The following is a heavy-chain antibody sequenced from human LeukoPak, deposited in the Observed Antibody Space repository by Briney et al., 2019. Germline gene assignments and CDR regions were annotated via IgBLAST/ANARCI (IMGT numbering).Heavy chain of an antibody. J-gene: IGHJ4*02. CDR2: IGDDGRDQ. CDR1: GFTFSGHA. Sequence: GGSLRLSCAASGFTFSGHAMPLVLQTPGVGLEWLAIIGDDGRDQHYTDSVKGRFTISRDNSKNTLFLQLNSLTPEDTALYLCARDLMWGFDYWGQGTLVTVSS. V-gene: IGHV3-30*02. CDR3: ARDLMWGFDY. D-gene: IGHD7-27*01.